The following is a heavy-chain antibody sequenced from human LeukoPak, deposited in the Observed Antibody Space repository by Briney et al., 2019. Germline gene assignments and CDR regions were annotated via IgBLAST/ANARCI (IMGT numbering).Heavy chain of an antibody. D-gene: IGHD3-22*01. J-gene: IGHJ4*02. Sequence: GGSLRLSCAASGFTFSSYWMSWVRQAPGKGLEWVSYISSSSSTIYYADSVKGRFTISRDNAKNSLYLQMNSLRDEDTAVYYCARGLRYYYDSSGYLHYFDYWGQGTLVTVSS. CDR1: GFTFSSYW. CDR3: ARGLRYYYDSSGYLHYFDY. CDR2: ISSSSSTI. V-gene: IGHV3-48*02.